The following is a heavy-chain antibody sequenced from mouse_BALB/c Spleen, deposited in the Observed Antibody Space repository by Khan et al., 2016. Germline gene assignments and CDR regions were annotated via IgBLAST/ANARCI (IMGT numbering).Heavy chain of an antibody. Sequence: QVQLMQSGAELVRPGSSVKISCKASGYAFSSYWMNWVKQRPGQGLEWIGQIYPGDGDTHYTGKFKGKATLTADTSSSTAYMQLSSLKSEASAVSFCAKLTGTREDMDYWGQGTSVTVSS. D-gene: IGHD4-1*01. J-gene: IGHJ4*01. CDR3: AKLTGTREDMDY. CDR1: GYAFSSYW. V-gene: IGHV1-80*01. CDR2: IYPGDGDT.